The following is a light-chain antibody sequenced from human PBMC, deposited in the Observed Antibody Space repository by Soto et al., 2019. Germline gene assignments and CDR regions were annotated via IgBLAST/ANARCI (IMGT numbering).Light chain of an antibody. V-gene: IGKV3-11*01. CDR1: QSVSRY. CDR2: DAS. J-gene: IGKJ1*01. Sequence: EILLTQSPATLSLSPGDRATLSCRASQSVSRYFAWYQQKPGQAPRPLIYDASSRATGIPARFSGSGSGTDFTLTISSLEPEDFAVYYCQQRGDWPLTFGQGTKVEIK. CDR3: QQRGDWPLT.